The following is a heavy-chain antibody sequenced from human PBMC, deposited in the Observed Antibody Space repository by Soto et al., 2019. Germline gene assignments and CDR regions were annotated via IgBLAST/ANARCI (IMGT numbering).Heavy chain of an antibody. CDR1: GGSISSGGYY. CDR3: ARDRTGIAASHAFDY. CDR2: IYYSGST. J-gene: IGHJ4*02. V-gene: IGHV4-31*03. D-gene: IGHD6-13*01. Sequence: SETLSLTCTVSGGSISSGGYYWSWIRQHPGKGLEWIGYIYYSGSTYYNPSLKSRVTISVDTSKNQFSLKLSSVTAADTAVYYCARDRTGIAASHAFDYWGQGTLVTVSS.